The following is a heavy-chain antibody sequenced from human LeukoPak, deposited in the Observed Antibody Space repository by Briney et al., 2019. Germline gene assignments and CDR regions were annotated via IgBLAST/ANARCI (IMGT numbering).Heavy chain of an antibody. J-gene: IGHJ4*02. CDR3: AKDQAPQDIVVVPAY. CDR2: IRYDGSNK. D-gene: IGHD2-2*01. V-gene: IGHV3-30*02. CDR1: GFTFSSYG. Sequence: GGSLRPSCAASGFTFSSYGMHWVRQAPGKGLEWVAFIRYDGSNKYYADSVKGRFTISGDNSKNTLYLQMNSLRAEDTAVYYCAKDQAPQDIVVVPAYWGQGTLVTVSS.